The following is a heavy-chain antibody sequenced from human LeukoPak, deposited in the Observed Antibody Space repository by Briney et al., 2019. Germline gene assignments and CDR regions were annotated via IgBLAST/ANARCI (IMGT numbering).Heavy chain of an antibody. D-gene: IGHD1-26*01. J-gene: IGHJ5*02. V-gene: IGHV1-69*05. CDR2: IIPIFGTA. CDR1: GGTLSSYA. CDR3: ARAGSEVAKTPWYWFDP. Sequence: GASVKVSCKASGGTLSSYAISWVRQAPGQGLEWMGRIIPIFGTANYAQKFQGRVTITTDESTSTAYMELSSLRSEDTAVYYCARAGSEVAKTPWYWFDPWGQGTLVTVSS.